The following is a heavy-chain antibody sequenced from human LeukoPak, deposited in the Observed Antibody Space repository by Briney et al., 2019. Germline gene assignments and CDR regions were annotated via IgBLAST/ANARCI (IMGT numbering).Heavy chain of an antibody. D-gene: IGHD3-16*01. J-gene: IGHJ4*02. Sequence: GESLKISCKGSGYXFSSYWIGWVRQMPGKGPEWMVIIYPGDSDVKYGPSFEGQVTISADKSNTTAYLQWSSLKASDTAVYYCARRSSSGGYYFDYWGQGTLVTVSS. CDR3: ARRSSSGGYYFDY. CDR2: IYPGDSDV. V-gene: IGHV5-51*01. CDR1: GYXFSSYW.